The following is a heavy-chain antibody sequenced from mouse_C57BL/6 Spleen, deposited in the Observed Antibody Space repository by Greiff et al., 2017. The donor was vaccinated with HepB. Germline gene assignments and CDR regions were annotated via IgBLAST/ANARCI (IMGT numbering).Heavy chain of an antibody. V-gene: IGHV1-78*01. D-gene: IGHD4-1*02. CDR3: ACGGDPNWDPFAY. CDR1: GYTFTDHT. Sequence: VKLVESDAELVKPGASVKISCKVSGYTFTDHTIHWMKQRPEQGLEWIGYIYPRDGSTKYNEKFKGKATLTADKSSSTAYMQLNSLTSEDSAVYFCACGGDPNWDPFAYWGQGTLVTVSA. CDR2: IYPRDGST. J-gene: IGHJ3*01.